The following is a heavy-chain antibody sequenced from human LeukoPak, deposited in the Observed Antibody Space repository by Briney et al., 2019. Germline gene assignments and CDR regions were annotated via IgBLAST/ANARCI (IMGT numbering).Heavy chain of an antibody. CDR1: GYSISSGYY. D-gene: IGHD6-6*01. J-gene: IGHJ4*02. CDR2: IYHTGST. CDR3: VRSSSSIFDY. Sequence: SETLSLTCTVSGYSISSGYYWGWIRQPPGKGLEWIVNIYHTGSTYYNPSLKSRVTISVDTSKNQFSLKLRSVTAADTAVYYCVRSSSSIFDYWGQGTLVTVSS. V-gene: IGHV4-38-2*02.